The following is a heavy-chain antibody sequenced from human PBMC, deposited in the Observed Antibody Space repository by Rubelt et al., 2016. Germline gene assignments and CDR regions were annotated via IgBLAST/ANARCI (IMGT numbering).Heavy chain of an antibody. CDR2: IYYSGST. CDR3: ARGPYDYVWGSYRPRGYFDY. CDR1: GGSISSYY. D-gene: IGHD3-16*02. Sequence: QVQLQESGPGLVKPSETQSLTCTVSGGSISSYYWSWIRQPPGKGLEWIGYIYYSGSTNYNPSLKSRGTIPLDTSKNQFSLKLSSVTAADTAVYYCARGPYDYVWGSYRPRGYFDYWGQGTLVTVSS. J-gene: IGHJ4*02. V-gene: IGHV4-59*12.